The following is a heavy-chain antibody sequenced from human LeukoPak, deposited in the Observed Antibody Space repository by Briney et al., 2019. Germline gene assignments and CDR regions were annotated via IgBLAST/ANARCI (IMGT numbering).Heavy chain of an antibody. J-gene: IGHJ6*03. CDR2: INPNSGGT. CDR3: ARVSYYGLGRGKENYYYYMDV. Sequence: ASVKVSCKASGYTFTGYYMHWVRQAPGQGLEWMGWINPNSGGTNYAQKFQGRVTMTRDTSISTAYMELSRLRSDDTAVYYCARVSYYGLGRGKENYYYYMDVWGKGTTVTISS. V-gene: IGHV1-2*02. D-gene: IGHD3-10*01. CDR1: GYTFTGYY.